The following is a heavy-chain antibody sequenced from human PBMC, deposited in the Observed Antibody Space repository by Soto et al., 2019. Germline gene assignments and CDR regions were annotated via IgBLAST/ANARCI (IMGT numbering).Heavy chain of an antibody. CDR1: GYTFTSYG. Sequence: ASVKVSCKASGYTFTSYGISWVRQAPGQGLEWMGWISAYNGNTNYAQKLQGRVTMTTDTSTSTAYMELRSLRSDDTAVYYCARDTTGTARRYYYYYMDVWGKGTTVTVSS. J-gene: IGHJ6*03. CDR3: ARDTTGTARRYYYYYMDV. CDR2: ISAYNGNT. D-gene: IGHD1-1*01. V-gene: IGHV1-18*01.